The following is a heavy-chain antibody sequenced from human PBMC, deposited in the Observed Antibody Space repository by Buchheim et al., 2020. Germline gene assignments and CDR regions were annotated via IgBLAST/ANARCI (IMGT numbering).Heavy chain of an antibody. D-gene: IGHD3-10*01. Sequence: QVQLVQSGAEVKKPGTSVKVSCRASGYTFTDYYVHWMRQAPGQGLDWMGWINPNNGATNYAPKFQGRVTWTRDTAISTAYMELKKLISGDTAVYYCARVGYYGSGSYLLHWGQGT. CDR2: INPNNGAT. J-gene: IGHJ4*02. CDR3: ARVGYYGSGSYLLH. V-gene: IGHV1-2*02. CDR1: GYTFTDYY.